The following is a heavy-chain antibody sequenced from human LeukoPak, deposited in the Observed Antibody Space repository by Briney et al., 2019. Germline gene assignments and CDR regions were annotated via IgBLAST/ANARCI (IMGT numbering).Heavy chain of an antibody. CDR1: GYTFTGYY. J-gene: IGHJ6*02. CDR2: INPNSGGT. Sequence: ASVKVSCKASGYTFTGYYMHWVRQAPGQGLEWMGWINPNSGGTNYAQKFQGWVTMTRDTSISTAYKELSRLRSDDTAVYYCARDGGNSNYYYYGMDVWGQGTTVTVSS. CDR3: ARDGGNSNYYYYGMDV. D-gene: IGHD4-23*01. V-gene: IGHV1-2*04.